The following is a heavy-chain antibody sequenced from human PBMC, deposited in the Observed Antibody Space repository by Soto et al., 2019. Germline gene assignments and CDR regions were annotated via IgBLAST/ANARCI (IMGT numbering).Heavy chain of an antibody. CDR3: AREATVETGNY. CDR1: GYTFTSYG. J-gene: IGHJ4*02. D-gene: IGHD4-17*01. V-gene: IGHV1-18*01. CDR2: ISAYNVNT. Sequence: QVQLVQSGAEVKKPGASVKVSCKAFGYTFTSYGISWVRQAPGQGLGGMGWISAYNVNTNYAQKLEGRVTMTTATSTSTDYMELRRLRSDDTAVYYCAREATVETGNYWGQGTLVTVSS.